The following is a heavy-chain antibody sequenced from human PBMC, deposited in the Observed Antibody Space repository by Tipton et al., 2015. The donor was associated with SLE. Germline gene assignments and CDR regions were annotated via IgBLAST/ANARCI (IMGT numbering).Heavy chain of an antibody. CDR1: GGSISSHY. J-gene: IGHJ4*02. CDR3: ARDVPDDDGSGIPGDY. D-gene: IGHD3-22*01. CDR2: VDYIGST. Sequence: PGLVKPSETLSLTCNVSGGSISSHYWSWIRQPPGKGLEWIGYVDYIGSTKYNPSLKSRVTISVDTSKSQFSLKLNSVTAADTAVYYCARDVPDDDGSGIPGDYWGQGTLVTVSS. V-gene: IGHV4-59*11.